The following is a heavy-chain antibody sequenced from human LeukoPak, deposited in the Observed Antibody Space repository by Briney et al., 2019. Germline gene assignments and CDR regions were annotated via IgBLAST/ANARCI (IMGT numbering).Heavy chain of an antibody. CDR1: GGSFSGYY. CDR2: INHSGST. Sequence: SETLSLTCAVYGGSFSGYYWSWIRQPPGKGLEWIGEINHSGSTNYNPSLKSRVTISVDTSKNQLSLKLSSVTAADTAVYYCARVPLYYDFWSGYDAFDIWGQGTMVTVSS. D-gene: IGHD3-3*01. CDR3: ARVPLYYDFWSGYDAFDI. J-gene: IGHJ3*02. V-gene: IGHV4-34*01.